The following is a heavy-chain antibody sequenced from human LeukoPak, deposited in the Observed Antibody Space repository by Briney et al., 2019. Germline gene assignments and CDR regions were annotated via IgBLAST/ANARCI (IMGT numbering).Heavy chain of an antibody. CDR1: GFTYSSYA. V-gene: IGHV3-23*01. D-gene: IGHD1-26*01. Sequence: GGSLRLSCAASGFTYSSYAMSWVRQAPGRGLEWVSSIRGSGESTYYTDSVKGRFTISRDNSQNTLYLQMNSLRGEDTAVYYCARVLGAGLYYYGMDVWGQGTTVTVSS. J-gene: IGHJ6*02. CDR2: IRGSGEST. CDR3: ARVLGAGLYYYGMDV.